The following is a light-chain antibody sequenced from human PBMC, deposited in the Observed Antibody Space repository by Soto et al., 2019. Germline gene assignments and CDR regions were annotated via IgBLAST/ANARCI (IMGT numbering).Light chain of an antibody. J-gene: IGKJ4*01. Sequence: TVSXXLGDXVTVXXRASQSFSSSLSWYQQKPGQAPRLLIYGASSLPSGVPDRFSGSGSGTDFTLSISRLYPEDFALYYCQQYGSSPLTFGGGTKVGIK. CDR3: QQYGSSPLT. CDR2: GAS. V-gene: IGKV3-20*01. CDR1: QSFSSS.